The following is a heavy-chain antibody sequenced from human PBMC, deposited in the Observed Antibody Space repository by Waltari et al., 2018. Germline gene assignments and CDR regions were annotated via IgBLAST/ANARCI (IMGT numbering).Heavy chain of an antibody. CDR2: INPNSGGT. CDR3: AREGVAAAGRSFFDY. V-gene: IGHV1-2*02. CDR1: EYTFSGYY. Sequence: QVQLVQSGAEVKKPGASVKVSCKASEYTFSGYYIHWGRQAPGQGLEWMGWINPNSGGTNYSKKFQGRVTMTRDTSISTAYMELSRLRSDDTAVYYCAREGVAAAGRSFFDYWGQGTRVTVSS. D-gene: IGHD6-13*01. J-gene: IGHJ4*02.